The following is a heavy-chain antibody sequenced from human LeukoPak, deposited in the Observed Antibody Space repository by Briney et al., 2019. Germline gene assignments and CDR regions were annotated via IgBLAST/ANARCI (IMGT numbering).Heavy chain of an antibody. CDR3: ARVRDDYTYFDC. Sequence: GGSLRLSCAASGLTFSSHWMFWVRQAPGKGLVWVSQTDRDGKSTGYADSVKGRFTISRDNAKNTLYLQMNSLRAEDTAVYYCARVRDDYTYFDCWGQGTLVTVSS. CDR1: GLTFSSHW. CDR2: TDRDGKST. D-gene: IGHD4-11*01. V-gene: IGHV3-74*01. J-gene: IGHJ4*02.